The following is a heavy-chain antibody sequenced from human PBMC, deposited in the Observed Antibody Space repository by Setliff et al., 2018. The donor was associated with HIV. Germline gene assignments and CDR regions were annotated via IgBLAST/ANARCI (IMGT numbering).Heavy chain of an antibody. D-gene: IGHD3-3*01. CDR3: ARDVSWRVRTYIDY. J-gene: IGHJ4*02. V-gene: IGHV3-30*02. CDR2: IRYTGSNK. Sequence: SLRLSCAASGFTFSSYGIHWVRQAPGKGLEWVAFIRYTGSNKYYADSVKGRFTISRDNAKNSLYLQMNSLTAEDTAVYYCARDVSWRVRTYIDYWGQGALVTVSS. CDR1: GFTFSSYG.